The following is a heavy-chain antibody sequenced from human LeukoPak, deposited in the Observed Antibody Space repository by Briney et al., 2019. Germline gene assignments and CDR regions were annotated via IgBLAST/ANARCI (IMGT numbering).Heavy chain of an antibody. V-gene: IGHV1-18*01. CDR3: ARGVTARGFYYYMDV. CDR2: ISAYNGNT. D-gene: IGHD2-21*02. Sequence: RASVKVPCKASGYTFTSYGISWVRQAPGQGLEWMGWISAYNGNTNYAQKLQGRVTMTTDTSTSTAYMELSRLRSDDTAVYYCARGVTARGFYYYMDVWGKGTTVTISS. J-gene: IGHJ6*03. CDR1: GYTFTSYG.